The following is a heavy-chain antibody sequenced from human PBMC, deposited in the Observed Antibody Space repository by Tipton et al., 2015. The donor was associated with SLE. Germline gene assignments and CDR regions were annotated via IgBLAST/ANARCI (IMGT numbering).Heavy chain of an antibody. J-gene: IGHJ4*02. CDR1: GGSIASHY. CDR3: ASAGGYGGKSFDY. Sequence: LRLSCTVSGGSIASHYWSWIRQPPGKGLEWIGDIYYSGSTNYNPSLKSRVTISVDTSKNQFSLKLSSVTAADTAVYYCASAGGYGGKSFDYWGQGTLVTVSS. D-gene: IGHD4-23*01. CDR2: IYYSGST. V-gene: IGHV4-59*11.